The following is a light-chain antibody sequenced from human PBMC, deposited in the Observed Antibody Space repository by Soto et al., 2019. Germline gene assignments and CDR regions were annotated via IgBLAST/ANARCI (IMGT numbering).Light chain of an antibody. Sequence: DIPMTQSPSSLSASVGDRVTITCQASQDISNFLNWYQQKPGKAPKLLIYDASNLQTGVPSRFSGSGSGTDFSFTISSLQPEDSATYYCHQYDTVPQTFGQGTKLE. CDR3: HQYDTVPQT. V-gene: IGKV1-33*01. CDR1: QDISNF. J-gene: IGKJ2*01. CDR2: DAS.